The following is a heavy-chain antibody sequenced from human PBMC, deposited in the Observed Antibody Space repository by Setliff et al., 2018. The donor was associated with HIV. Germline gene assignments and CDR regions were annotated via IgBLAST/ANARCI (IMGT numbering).Heavy chain of an antibody. V-gene: IGHV1-18*01. J-gene: IGHJ6*03. CDR1: GYTFDNYD. CDR3: ARSPARGGNLRVHYYYMDV. Sequence: ASVKVSCKASGYTFDNYDFSWVRQAPGQGLEWMGWINTYNGNTKYAQKLQGRVTMTTDTSTSTACMELRSLKSDDTAVYYCARSPARGGNLRVHYYYMDVWGKGTTVTVSS. D-gene: IGHD2-15*01. CDR2: INTYNGNT.